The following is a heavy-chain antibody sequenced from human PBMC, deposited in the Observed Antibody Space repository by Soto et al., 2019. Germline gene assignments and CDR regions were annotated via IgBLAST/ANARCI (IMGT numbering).Heavy chain of an antibody. CDR2: ISYDGSNK. Sequence: QVQLVESGGGVVQPGRSLRLSCAASGFTFSSYGMHWVRQAPGKGLEWVAVISYDGSNKYYADSVKGRFTISRDNSKNKLYLQMNSLGAEETAVYYCAKDLLRPGRAYGMDVWGQGTTVTVSS. D-gene: IGHD6-25*01. CDR1: GFTFSSYG. J-gene: IGHJ6*02. V-gene: IGHV3-30*18. CDR3: AKDLLRPGRAYGMDV.